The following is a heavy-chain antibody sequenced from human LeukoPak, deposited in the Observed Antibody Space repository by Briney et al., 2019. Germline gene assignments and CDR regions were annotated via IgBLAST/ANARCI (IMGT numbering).Heavy chain of an antibody. D-gene: IGHD6-6*01. CDR1: GFTFSSYA. CDR3: AKPPSIAARRALNWFDP. J-gene: IGHJ5*02. CDR2: ISGSGGST. Sequence: GGSLRLSCAASGFTFSSYAMSWVRQAPGKGLEWVSAISGSGGSTYYADSVKGRFTISRDNSKNTLYPQMNSLRAEDTAVYYCAKPPSIAARRALNWFDPWGQGTLVTVSS. V-gene: IGHV3-23*01.